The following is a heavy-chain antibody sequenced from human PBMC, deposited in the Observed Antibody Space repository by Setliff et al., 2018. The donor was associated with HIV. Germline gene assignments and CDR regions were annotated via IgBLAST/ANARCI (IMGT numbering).Heavy chain of an antibody. Sequence: SGPTLVNPTQTLTLTCTFSGFLFSTNRVGVGWIRQPPGKALEWLALIYWDDDKRYSPSLKSRLTITKGTSKNQVVLTMTNMDPVDTATYYCAHNINWGSLGAFDYWGQGTLVTVSS. CDR2: IYWDDDK. CDR3: AHNINWGSLGAFDY. CDR1: GFLFSTNRVG. V-gene: IGHV2-5*02. D-gene: IGHD7-27*01. J-gene: IGHJ4*02.